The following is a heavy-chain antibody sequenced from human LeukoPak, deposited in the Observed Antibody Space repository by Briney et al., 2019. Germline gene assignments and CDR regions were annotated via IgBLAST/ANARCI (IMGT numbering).Heavy chain of an antibody. CDR2: ISSNGGST. J-gene: IGHJ4*02. CDR1: GFTFSSYA. CDR3: ARVLRDDTVVTPWGGLDY. D-gene: IGHD4-23*01. Sequence: SGGSLRLSCAASGFTFSSYAMHWVRQAPGKGLEYVSAISSNGGSTYYANSVKGRFTISGDNSKNTLYLQMGSLRAEDMAVYYCARVLRDDTVVTPWGGLDYWGQGTLVTVSS. V-gene: IGHV3-64*01.